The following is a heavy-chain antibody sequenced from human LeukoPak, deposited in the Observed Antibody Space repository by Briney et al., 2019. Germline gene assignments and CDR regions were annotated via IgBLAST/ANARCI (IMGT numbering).Heavy chain of an antibody. J-gene: IGHJ4*02. CDR3: AKDAAYYYESSRHHFDY. Sequence: GGSLRLSCAGSGFTFSSFGMHWVPQATGKGLEWVAFIRNDGSSYYYRDSVKGRFTISRDNSKNTLSLQMNSLRAEDTAVYYCAKDAAYYYESSRHHFDYWGQGTLVTVSS. V-gene: IGHV3-30*02. CDR2: IRNDGSSY. CDR1: GFTFSSFG. D-gene: IGHD3-22*01.